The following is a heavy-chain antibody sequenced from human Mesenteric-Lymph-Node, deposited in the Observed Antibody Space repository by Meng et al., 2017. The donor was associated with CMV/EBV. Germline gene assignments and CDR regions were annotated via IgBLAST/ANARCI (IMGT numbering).Heavy chain of an antibody. V-gene: IGHV1-2*06. Sequence: QVELVQSRAELGKPGASVMVSCQASGYTFTDFFIHWVRQAPGQGLEWMGRINPNSGVSNSAQNVQGRVTMTGDTSISTAYMELGRLTSDDTAVYYCARDNVNPEGFDPWGQGTLVTVSS. CDR2: INPNSGVS. CDR1: GYTFTDFF. J-gene: IGHJ5*02. CDR3: ARDNVNPEGFDP. D-gene: IGHD2/OR15-2a*01.